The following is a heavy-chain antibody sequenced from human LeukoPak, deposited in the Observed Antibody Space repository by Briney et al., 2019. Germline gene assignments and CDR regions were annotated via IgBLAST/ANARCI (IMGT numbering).Heavy chain of an antibody. CDR2: ISSSSSYI. D-gene: IGHD6-19*01. J-gene: IGHJ4*02. V-gene: IGHV3-21*01. CDR1: GFTFSSYS. CDR3: AREEYSSGWYYFNY. Sequence: PGGSLRLSCAASGFTFSSYSMNWVRQAPGKGLEWVSSISSSSSYIYYADSVKGRFTISRDNAKNSLYLQMNSLRAEDTAVYYCAREEYSSGWYYFNYWGQGTLVTVSS.